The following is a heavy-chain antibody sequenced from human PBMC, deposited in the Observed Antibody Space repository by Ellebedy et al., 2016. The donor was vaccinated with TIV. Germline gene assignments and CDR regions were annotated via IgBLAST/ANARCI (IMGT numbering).Heavy chain of an antibody. Sequence: PGGSLRLSCMASGYTFTKYWINWVRQMPGKGLEWMGRIHPSDSYAYYSPSFQGHVTMSVDNSLSIAYLQWSSLKASDTAIYYCARVYYGSGSDHWGQGTLVTVSS. CDR2: IHPSDSYA. J-gene: IGHJ4*02. D-gene: IGHD3-10*01. CDR3: ARVYYGSGSDH. CDR1: GYTFTKYW. V-gene: IGHV5-10-1*01.